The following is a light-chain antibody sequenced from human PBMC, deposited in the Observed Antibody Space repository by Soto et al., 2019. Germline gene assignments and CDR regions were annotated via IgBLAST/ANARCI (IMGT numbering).Light chain of an antibody. Sequence: EIVMTPSPATLSVSPGERATLSCRASQSVSSNLAWYQQKPGQAPRLLIYGASTRATGIPARFSGSGSGTEFTLTISSLQSEAFAVYYCQQYNNWPAKFGQGTKV. V-gene: IGKV3-15*01. CDR1: QSVSSN. CDR2: GAS. CDR3: QQYNNWPAK. J-gene: IGKJ1*01.